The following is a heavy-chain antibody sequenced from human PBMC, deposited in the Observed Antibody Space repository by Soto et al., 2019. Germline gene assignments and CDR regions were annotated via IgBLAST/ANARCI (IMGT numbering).Heavy chain of an antibody. CDR1: GGSISSGGYY. V-gene: IGHV4-31*03. CDR3: ARGPLPLVVVPAAMTGGAFDI. Sequence: QVQLQESGPGLVKPSQTLSLTCTVSGGSISSGGYYWSWIRQHPGKGLEWIGYIYYSGSTYSNPSLKSRVTISVDTSKNQFSLKLSSVTAADTAVYYCARGPLPLVVVPAAMTGGAFDIWGQGTMVTVSS. J-gene: IGHJ3*02. CDR2: IYYSGST. D-gene: IGHD2-2*01.